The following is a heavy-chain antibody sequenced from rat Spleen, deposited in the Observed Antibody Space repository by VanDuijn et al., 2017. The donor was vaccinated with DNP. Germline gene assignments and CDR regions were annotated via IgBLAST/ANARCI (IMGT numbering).Heavy chain of an antibody. D-gene: IGHD4-6*01. Sequence: EVQLVETGGGLVQPGRSLKLSCVASGFTFNNYWMTWIRQVPGKGLEWVASITSSGGSTSYPDSVKGRFTISRDNAKNTLYLQMNSLRSEDTATYYCARSGRWAAMDAWGQGTSVTVSS. CDR2: ITSSGGST. V-gene: IGHV5-31*01. J-gene: IGHJ4*01. CDR3: ARSGRWAAMDA. CDR1: GFTFNNYW.